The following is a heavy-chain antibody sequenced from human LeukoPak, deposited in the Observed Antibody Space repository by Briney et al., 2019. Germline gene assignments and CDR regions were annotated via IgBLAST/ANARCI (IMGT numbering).Heavy chain of an antibody. CDR1: GGSINSSSYY. CDR2: IFYSGNT. CDR3: ARHRSKWLQSSFDY. Sequence: PSETLSLTCTVSGGSINSSSYYWGWIRQPPGKGLEWIGSIFYSGNTYDNPSLKSRVTISVDTSKNQFSLKLNSVTATDTAVYYCARHRSKWLQSSFDYWGQGTLVTVSS. V-gene: IGHV4-39*01. D-gene: IGHD5-24*01. J-gene: IGHJ4*02.